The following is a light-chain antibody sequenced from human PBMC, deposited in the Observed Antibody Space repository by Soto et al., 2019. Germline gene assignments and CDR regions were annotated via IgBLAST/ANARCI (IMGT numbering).Light chain of an antibody. CDR3: QQRSNWPWT. CDR2: DAS. CDR1: QSVSSY. V-gene: IGKV3-11*01. Sequence: EIVLTQSPATLSLSPGERATLSCWASQSVSSYLAWYQHKPGQAPRLLIYDASNRATGIPARFSGSGSGTDFTLTISSLEPEDFAVYYCQQRSNWPWTFGQGTKGEIK. J-gene: IGKJ1*01.